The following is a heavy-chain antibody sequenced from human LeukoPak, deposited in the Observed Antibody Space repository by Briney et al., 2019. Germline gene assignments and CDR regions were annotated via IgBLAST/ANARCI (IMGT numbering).Heavy chain of an antibody. J-gene: IGHJ4*02. CDR3: ASAVDISPLYFDY. CDR1: GYTFTSYG. V-gene: IGHV1-18*01. D-gene: IGHD2-2*03. Sequence: ASVKVSCKASGYTFTSYGISWVRQAPGQGLEWMGWISAYNGNTNYAQKLQGRVTMTTDTSTSTAYVELRSLRSDDTAVYYCASAVDISPLYFDYWGQGTLVTVSS. CDR2: ISAYNGNT.